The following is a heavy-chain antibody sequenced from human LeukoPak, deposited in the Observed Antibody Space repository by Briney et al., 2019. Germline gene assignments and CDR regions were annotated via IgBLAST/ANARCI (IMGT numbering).Heavy chain of an antibody. CDR2: IYRGDST. D-gene: IGHD3-22*01. J-gene: IGHJ4*02. CDR1: GFTVSSNY. CDR3: ARDLPYYYDSSGYFVGVY. Sequence: GSLRLSCAASGFTVSSNYMSWVRQAPGKGLEWVSSIYRGDSTYYADSVKGRFTISRDNAKNSLYLQMNSLRAEDTAVYYCARDLPYYYDSSGYFVGVYWGQGTLVTVSS. V-gene: IGHV3-66*01.